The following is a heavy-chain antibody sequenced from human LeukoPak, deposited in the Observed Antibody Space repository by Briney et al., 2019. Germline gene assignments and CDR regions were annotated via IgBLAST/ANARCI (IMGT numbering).Heavy chain of an antibody. V-gene: IGHV1-69*13. D-gene: IGHD2-15*01. CDR3: ATGGYCSGGSCYSAYYYYGMDV. CDR2: IIPIFGTA. J-gene: IGHJ6*02. CDR1: GGTFSSYA. Sequence: SVKVSCKASGGTFSSYAISWVRQAPGQGLEWTGGIIPIFGTANYAQKFQGRVTITADESTSTAYMELSSLRSEDTAVYYCATGGYCSGGSCYSAYYYYGMDVWGQGTTVTVSS.